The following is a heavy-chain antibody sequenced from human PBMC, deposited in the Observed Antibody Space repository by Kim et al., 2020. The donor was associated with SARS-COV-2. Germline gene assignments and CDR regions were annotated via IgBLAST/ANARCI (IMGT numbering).Heavy chain of an antibody. CDR2: NT. Sequence: NTNYAQKLQGRVTMTTDTSTSTAYMELRSLRSDDTAVYYCARVRTQAMDVWGQGTTVTVSS. J-gene: IGHJ6*02. CDR3: ARVRTQAMDV. D-gene: IGHD1-1*01. V-gene: IGHV1-18*01.